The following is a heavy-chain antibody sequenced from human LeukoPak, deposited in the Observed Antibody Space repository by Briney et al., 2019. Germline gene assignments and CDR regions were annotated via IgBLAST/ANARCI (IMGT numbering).Heavy chain of an antibody. D-gene: IGHD6-25*01. V-gene: IGHV4-61*02. J-gene: IGHJ3*02. CDR2: IYTSGST. CDR3: ARSPGAQRDAFDI. Sequence: PSETLSLTCTVSGGSISSGSYYWSWIRQPAGKWLEWIGRIYTSGSTNYNPSLKSRVTMSVDTSKNQFSLKLSSVTAADTAVYYCARSPGAQRDAFDIWGQGTMVTVSS. CDR1: GGSISSGSYY.